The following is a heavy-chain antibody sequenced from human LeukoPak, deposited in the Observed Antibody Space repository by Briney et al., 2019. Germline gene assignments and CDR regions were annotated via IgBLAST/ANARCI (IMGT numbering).Heavy chain of an antibody. Sequence: SGTLSLTCAVSGGSISSSNWWSWVRQPPGKGLEWIGEIYHSGSTNYNPSLKSRVTISVDKSKNQFSLKLSSVTAADTAVYYCARVLSHSSGLEDYWGQGTLVTVSS. CDR3: ARVLSHSSGLEDY. CDR2: IYHSGST. V-gene: IGHV4-4*02. D-gene: IGHD3-22*01. CDR1: GGSISSSNW. J-gene: IGHJ4*02.